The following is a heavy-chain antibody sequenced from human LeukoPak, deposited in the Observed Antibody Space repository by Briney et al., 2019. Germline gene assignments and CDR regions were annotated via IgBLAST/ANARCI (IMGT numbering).Heavy chain of an antibody. V-gene: IGHV3-66*01. D-gene: IGHD2-8*01. Sequence: GGSLRLSCAASGFTVSSKYMSWVRQAPGKGLECVSLIYNDGSTHYADSVKGRFTISRDNSKNTVFLQMNSLSTEDTAVYYCAKGACTNGVCYTSHWGQGTLVTVSS. CDR1: GFTVSSKY. CDR2: IYNDGST. CDR3: AKGACTNGVCYTSH. J-gene: IGHJ4*02.